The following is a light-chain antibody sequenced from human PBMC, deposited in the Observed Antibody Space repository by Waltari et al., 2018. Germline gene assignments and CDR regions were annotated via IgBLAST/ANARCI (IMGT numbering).Light chain of an antibody. V-gene: IGKV1-39*01. J-gene: IGKJ1*01. CDR3: QESFSSPWT. CDR2: CAS. Sequence: DIQMTQSPPFLSASVGDSITITCRASQDIGSFVNWYQHRPPKAPKLLIYCASSVPRGVSSGFRGGGSGTEFTLTVSSLQPDDFATYYCQESFSSPWTFGPGTQVDI. CDR1: QDIGSF.